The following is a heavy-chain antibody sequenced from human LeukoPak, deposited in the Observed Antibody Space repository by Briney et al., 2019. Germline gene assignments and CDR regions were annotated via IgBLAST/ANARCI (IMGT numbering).Heavy chain of an antibody. CDR3: AKDHLGYGDHVVLGYYFDY. J-gene: IGHJ4*02. Sequence: GGSLRLSCAASGFTFSSYAMSWVRQAPGKGLEWVSAISGSGGSTYYADSVKGRFTISRDNSKNTLYLQMNSLRAEDTAVYYCAKDHLGYGDHVVLGYYFDYWGQGTLVTVSS. V-gene: IGHV3-23*01. CDR1: GFTFSSYA. CDR2: ISGSGGST. D-gene: IGHD4-17*01.